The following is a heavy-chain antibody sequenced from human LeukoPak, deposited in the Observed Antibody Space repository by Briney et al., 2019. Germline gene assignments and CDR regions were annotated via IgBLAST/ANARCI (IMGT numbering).Heavy chain of an antibody. CDR1: GYTFTSYA. V-gene: IGHV1-2*02. CDR2: INPNSGGT. D-gene: IGHD4-23*01. J-gene: IGHJ4*02. CDR3: ARVVTPVYFDY. Sequence: ASVKVSCKASGYTFTSYAMHWVRQAPGQGLEWMGWINPNSGGTNYAQKFQGRVTMTRDTSISTAYMELSRLRSDDTAVYYCARVVTPVYFDYWGQGTLVTVSS.